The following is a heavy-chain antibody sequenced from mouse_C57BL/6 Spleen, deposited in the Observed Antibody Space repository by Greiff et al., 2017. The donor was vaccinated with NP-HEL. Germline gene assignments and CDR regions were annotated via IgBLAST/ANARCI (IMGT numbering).Heavy chain of an antibody. CDR1: GYSITSGYY. CDR2: ISYDGSN. CDR3: ARGGDYYGSSLWYFDV. Sequence: VQLQQSGPGLVKPSQSLSLTCSVTGYSITSGYYWNWIRQFPGNKLEWMGYISYDGSNNYNPSLKNRISLTPDTSKNQFFLKLNSVTTEDTATYYCARGGDYYGSSLWYFDVWGTGTTVTVSS. J-gene: IGHJ1*03. D-gene: IGHD1-1*01. V-gene: IGHV3-6*01.